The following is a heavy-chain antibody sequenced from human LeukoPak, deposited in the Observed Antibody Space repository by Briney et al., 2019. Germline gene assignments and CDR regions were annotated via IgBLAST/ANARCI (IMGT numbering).Heavy chain of an antibody. CDR1: GYTFTSYD. Sequence: ASVNVSCKASGYTFTSYDINWVRQAARQGLEGMGWMNPNSGNTGYAQKFQGRVTMTRNTSISTAYMELSSLRSEDTAVYYCARGDAKDQLLYGVRWFDPWGQGTLVTVAS. CDR3: ARGDAKDQLLYGVRWFDP. V-gene: IGHV1-8*01. J-gene: IGHJ5*02. CDR2: MNPNSGNT. D-gene: IGHD2-2*02.